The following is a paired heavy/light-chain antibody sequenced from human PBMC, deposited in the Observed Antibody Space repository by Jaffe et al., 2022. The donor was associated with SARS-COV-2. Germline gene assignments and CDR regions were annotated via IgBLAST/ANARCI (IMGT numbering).Light chain of an antibody. CDR3: QQYSSWPLT. CDR2: DSS. J-gene: IGKJ4*01. Sequence: ETVMTQSPATLSASPGERVTLSCRASQSSITALAWYQQKPGQAPRLFIYDSSTRATGIPGRFSGSGSGTEFTLTISSLQSEDFAVYYCQQYSSWPLTFGGGTRVEIK. V-gene: IGKV3D-15*01. CDR1: QSSITA.
Heavy chain of an antibody. Sequence: EVQLVESGGGLVKPGGSLRLSCTASGFTFDIYSMNWVRQAPGKGLEWVSSISSSSNSYIFYSDSVKGRFTISRDNAKNSLYLQMNSLRGEDTAVYYCARVNAGSQPPYYFDSWGQGTLVTVSS. CDR1: GFTFDIYS. V-gene: IGHV3-21*01. D-gene: IGHD1-26*01. CDR2: ISSSSNSYI. CDR3: ARVNAGSQPPYYFDS. J-gene: IGHJ4*02.